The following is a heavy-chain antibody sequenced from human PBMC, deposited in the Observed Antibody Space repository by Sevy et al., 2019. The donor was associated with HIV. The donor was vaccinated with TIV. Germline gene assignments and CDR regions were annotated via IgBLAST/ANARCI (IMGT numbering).Heavy chain of an antibody. J-gene: IGHJ4*02. CDR1: GFTFDSYA. CDR2: ISGSGDAT. Sequence: GGSLRLSCAASGFTFDSYAMHWVRQVAGKGLEWVSTISGSGDATYYADSVKGRFIISRDTSRNTLYLQMNSLRVEDSAVYFCSKAHVAVFGVVVTFDSWGQGTLVTVSS. D-gene: IGHD3-3*01. CDR3: SKAHVAVFGVVVTFDS. V-gene: IGHV3-23*01.